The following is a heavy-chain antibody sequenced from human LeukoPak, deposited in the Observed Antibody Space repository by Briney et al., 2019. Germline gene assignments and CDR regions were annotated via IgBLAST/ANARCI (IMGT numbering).Heavy chain of an antibody. CDR1: GGSISSYY. CDR2: IYYSGST. V-gene: IGHV4-59*01. J-gene: IGHJ3*02. CDR3: ARDRGSIAAAGTDAFDI. Sequence: SETLSLTCTVSGGSISSYYWSWIRQPPGKGLEWIGYIYYSGSTNYNPSLKSRVTISVDTSKNQFSLKLSSVTAADTAVYYCARDRGSIAAAGTDAFDIWGQGTMVTVSS. D-gene: IGHD6-13*01.